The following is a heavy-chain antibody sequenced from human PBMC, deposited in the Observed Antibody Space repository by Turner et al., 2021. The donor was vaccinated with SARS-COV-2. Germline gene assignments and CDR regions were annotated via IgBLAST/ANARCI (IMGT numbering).Heavy chain of an antibody. D-gene: IGHD1-1*01. V-gene: IGHV3-53*01. CDR3: ARDGAWKPEGMDV. J-gene: IGHJ6*02. CDR1: GFTVSSNY. Sequence: EVHLVESGGGLLQPGVSLRLSCAASGFTVSSNYMSWVRQAPGKGLEWVSVIYSGGSTYYADSVKGRFTISRDNSKNTLYLKMNSLRAEDTAVYYCARDGAWKPEGMDVWGQGTTVTVSS. CDR2: IYSGGST.